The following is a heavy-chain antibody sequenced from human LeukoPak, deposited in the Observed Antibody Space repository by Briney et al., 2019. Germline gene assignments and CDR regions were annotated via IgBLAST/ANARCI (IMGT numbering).Heavy chain of an antibody. J-gene: IGHJ6*02. CDR3: ARDNSGYGVYGMDV. Sequence: SETLPLTCTVSGDPISSYYWSWIRQPPGKGLEWIRYIYYSGSTNYNPSLKSRVTISVDTSKNQFSLKLSSVTAADTAVYYCARDNSGYGVYGMDVWGQGTTVTVSS. CDR1: GDPISSYY. V-gene: IGHV4-59*01. CDR2: IYYSGST. D-gene: IGHD5-12*01.